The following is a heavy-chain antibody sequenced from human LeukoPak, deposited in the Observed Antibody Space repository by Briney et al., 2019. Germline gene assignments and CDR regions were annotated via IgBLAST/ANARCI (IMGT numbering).Heavy chain of an antibody. V-gene: IGHV4-59*01. Sequence: SETLSLTCTVSGGSISGYYWSWIRQPPGKGLEWIAYIYYSGSTNYNPSLKSRVTISVDTSKNQFSLKLSSVTAADTAVYYCARDRRHNSGFPFFDYWGQGTLVTASS. CDR3: ARDRRHNSGFPFFDY. CDR2: IYYSGST. J-gene: IGHJ4*02. D-gene: IGHD5-18*01. CDR1: GGSISGYY.